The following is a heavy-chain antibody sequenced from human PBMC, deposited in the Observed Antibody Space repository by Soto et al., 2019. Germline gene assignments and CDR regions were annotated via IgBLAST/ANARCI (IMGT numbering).Heavy chain of an antibody. D-gene: IGHD3-22*01. V-gene: IGHV3-23*01. CDR3: AKDIESSAYYFFQH. J-gene: IGHJ1*01. CDR1: GFTFGAYA. CDR2: ISGSGGTT. Sequence: EVQLLESGGGLVQPGGSLRLSCAASGFTFGAYAMSWVRQAPGKGLEWVSSISGSGGTTYYADSVKGRFTISIDKSKDTLHLQMNSLRAEDTAVYYCAKDIESSAYYFFQHWGQGTLVTVSS.